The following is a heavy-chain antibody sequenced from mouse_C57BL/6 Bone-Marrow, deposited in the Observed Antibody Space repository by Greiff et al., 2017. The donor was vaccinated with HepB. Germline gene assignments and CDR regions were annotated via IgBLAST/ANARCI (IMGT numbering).Heavy chain of an antibody. CDR1: GYSITSVY. V-gene: IGHV3-8*01. Sequence: EVKLQESGPGLAKPSQTLSLTCSVTGYSITSVYWNWIRKFPGNKLEYMGYISYSGSTYYNPSLKSRISITRDTSKNQYYLQLNSVTTEDTATYYCARWLLHAMDYWGQGTSVTVSS. CDR2: ISYSGST. D-gene: IGHD2-3*01. J-gene: IGHJ4*01. CDR3: ARWLLHAMDY.